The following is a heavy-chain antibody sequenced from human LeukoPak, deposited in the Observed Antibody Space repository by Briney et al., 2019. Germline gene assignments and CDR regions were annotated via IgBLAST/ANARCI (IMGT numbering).Heavy chain of an antibody. CDR2: FDPEDGET. CDR3: ATADPRKWSSGWSERSYYFDY. Sequence: ASVKVSCKVSGYTLTELSMHWVRQAPGKGLEWMGGFDPEDGETIYAQKFQGRVTMTEDTSTDTAYMELSSLRSEDTAVYYCATADPRKWSSGWSERSYYFDYWGQGTLVTVSS. CDR1: GYTLTELS. D-gene: IGHD6-19*01. V-gene: IGHV1-24*01. J-gene: IGHJ4*02.